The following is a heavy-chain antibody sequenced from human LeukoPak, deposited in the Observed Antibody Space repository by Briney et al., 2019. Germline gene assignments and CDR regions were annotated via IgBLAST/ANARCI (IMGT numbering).Heavy chain of an antibody. CDR1: TFTFSNYW. Sequence: GGSLRLSCAASTFTFSNYWMNWVRQAPGKGLEWVATIKHDGSEKHYVDSVEGRFTISRDNAMNSLYLQMNSLRAEDTAVYYCARDRGLSGYDLCDYWGQGTPVTVSS. V-gene: IGHV3-7*01. J-gene: IGHJ4*02. CDR3: ARDRGLSGYDLCDY. D-gene: IGHD5-12*01. CDR2: IKHDGSEK.